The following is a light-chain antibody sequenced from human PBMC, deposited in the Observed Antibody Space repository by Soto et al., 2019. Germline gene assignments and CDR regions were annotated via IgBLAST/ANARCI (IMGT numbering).Light chain of an antibody. Sequence: DIXLTQSPSSLSASVGDRVTISCRASQSMSDSLNWYQQKSGKAPKLLIYSGSTLETGVPSRFSGSGSGTDFTLTISSLQPEDFATYYCQQYISDSRTFGQGTKVESK. CDR1: QSMSDS. CDR3: QQYISDSRT. CDR2: SGS. V-gene: IGKV1-39*01. J-gene: IGKJ2*02.